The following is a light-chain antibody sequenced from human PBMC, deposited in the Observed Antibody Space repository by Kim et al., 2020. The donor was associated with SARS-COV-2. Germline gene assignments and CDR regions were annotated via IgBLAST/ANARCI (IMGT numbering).Light chain of an antibody. CDR3: QQYNSYPWT. J-gene: IGKJ1*01. CDR2: KAS. V-gene: IGKV1-5*03. CDR1: QSIRTW. Sequence: ASVGDRVTITCRASQSIRTWLAWYQQKPGKAPKLLIFKASGLESGVSSRFSGSGSATEFSLTINSLQPDDFATYYCQQYNSYPWTFGQGTKVDIK.